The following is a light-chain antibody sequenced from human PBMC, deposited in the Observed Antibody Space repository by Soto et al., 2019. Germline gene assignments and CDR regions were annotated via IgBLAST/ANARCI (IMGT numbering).Light chain of an antibody. J-gene: IGLJ1*01. CDR1: GSDVGGYKF. CDR2: EVT. Sequence: QSALTQPASVSGSPGQSITISCTGSGSDVGGYKFVSWYQQHPGKVPRLMIYEVTERPSGVSNRFSGSRSGNTASLTISGLQAEDEADYYCCSPVGTGTYVFGTGTKVTVL. V-gene: IGLV2-23*02. CDR3: CSPVGTGTYV.